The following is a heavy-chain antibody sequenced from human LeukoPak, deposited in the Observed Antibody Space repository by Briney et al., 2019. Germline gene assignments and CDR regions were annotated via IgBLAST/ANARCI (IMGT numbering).Heavy chain of an antibody. V-gene: IGHV1-2*02. Sequence: GASVKVSCKASGYTFTSYDINWVRQAPGQGLEWMGWINPNSGGTNYAQKFQGRVTMTRDTSISTAYMELSGLRSDDTAVYYCARAGITMVRGVITNFDYWGQGTLVTVSS. D-gene: IGHD3-10*01. CDR1: GYTFTSYD. CDR2: INPNSGGT. CDR3: ARAGITMVRGVITNFDY. J-gene: IGHJ4*02.